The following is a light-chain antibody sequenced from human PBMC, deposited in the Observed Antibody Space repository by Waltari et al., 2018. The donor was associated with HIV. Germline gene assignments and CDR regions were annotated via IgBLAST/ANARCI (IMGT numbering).Light chain of an antibody. CDR3: SSYTSSSTVV. CDR1: SSDVGGYNY. CDR2: EVS. J-gene: IGLJ2*01. Sequence: QSALTQPASVSGSPGQSITISCTGTSSDVGGYNYVSWYQQHPGKAPKLMIYEVSNRPSGVSNPFSGSKSGNPASLTISGLQAEDGADYYCSSYTSSSTVVFGGGTKLTVL. V-gene: IGLV2-14*01.